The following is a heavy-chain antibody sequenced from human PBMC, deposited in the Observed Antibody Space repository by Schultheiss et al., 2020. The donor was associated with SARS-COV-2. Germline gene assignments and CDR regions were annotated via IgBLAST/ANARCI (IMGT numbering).Heavy chain of an antibody. V-gene: IGHV3-64D*06. CDR2: ISSNGGST. CDR3: VKDLGYYYDSSGYYPNYFDY. D-gene: IGHD3-22*01. Sequence: GGSLRLSCAASGFTFNSCVIHWVRQAPGKGLEYVSAISSNGGSTYYADSVKGRFTISRDNSKNTLYLQMSSLRAEDTAVYYCVKDLGYYYDSSGYYPNYFDYWGQGTLVTVSS. J-gene: IGHJ4*02. CDR1: GFTFNSCV.